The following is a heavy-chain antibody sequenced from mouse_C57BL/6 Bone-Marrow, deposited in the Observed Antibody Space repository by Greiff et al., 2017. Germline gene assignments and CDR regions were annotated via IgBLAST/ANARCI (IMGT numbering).Heavy chain of an antibody. D-gene: IGHD3-3*01. CDR1: GYTFTSYW. J-gene: IGHJ4*01. CDR2: IDPSDSYT. CDR3: ARRGTLEGAMDY. Sequence: VQLQQPGAELVMPGASVKLSCKASGYTFTSYWMHWVKQRPGQGLEWIGEIDPSDSYTNYNQKFKGKSTLTVDKSSSTAYMQLSSLTSEDSAVYYCARRGTLEGAMDYWGQGTSVTVSS. V-gene: IGHV1-69*01.